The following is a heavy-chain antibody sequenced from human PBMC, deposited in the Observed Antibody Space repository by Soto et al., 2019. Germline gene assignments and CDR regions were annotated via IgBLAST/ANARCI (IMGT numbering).Heavy chain of an antibody. CDR2: ISYDGSNK. CDR3: ARDHDSSGSFDY. CDR1: GFTFSSYA. J-gene: IGHJ4*02. D-gene: IGHD6-19*01. V-gene: IGHV3-30-3*01. Sequence: QVQLVESGGGVVQPGRSLRLSCAASGFTFSSYAMHWVRQAPGKGLEWVAVISYDGSNKYYADSVKGRFTISRDNSKNTLYLQMNSLSAEDTAVYYCARDHDSSGSFDYWGQGTLVTVSS.